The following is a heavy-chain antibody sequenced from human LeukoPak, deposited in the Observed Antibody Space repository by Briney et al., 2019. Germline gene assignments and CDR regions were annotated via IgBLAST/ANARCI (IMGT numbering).Heavy chain of an antibody. CDR1: GFTFSSYE. CDR2: ISSSSSYI. J-gene: IGHJ5*02. D-gene: IGHD2-2*01. V-gene: IGHV3-21*01. Sequence: GGSLRFSCAISGFTFSSYEMVWVRQAPGKGLEWVSSISSSSSYIYYADSVKGRFTISRDNAKNSLYLQMNSLRAEDTAVYYCARADWCSSTSCYAENWFDPWGQGTLVTVSS. CDR3: ARADWCSSTSCYAENWFDP.